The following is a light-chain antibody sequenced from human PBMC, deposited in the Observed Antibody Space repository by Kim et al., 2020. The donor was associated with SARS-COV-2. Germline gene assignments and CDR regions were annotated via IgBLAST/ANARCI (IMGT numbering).Light chain of an antibody. J-gene: IGLJ3*02. CDR1: SGHSNNI. Sequence: SVKLTCTLSSGHSNNIIAWHQQQPGKAPQYLMKVESSGSYRKGSGVPGRFSGSTSGADRYLTISPLPSEDEATYYCETWDSNTRVFGGGTQLTVL. CDR3: ETWDSNTRV. V-gene: IGLV4-60*03. CDR2: VESSGSY.